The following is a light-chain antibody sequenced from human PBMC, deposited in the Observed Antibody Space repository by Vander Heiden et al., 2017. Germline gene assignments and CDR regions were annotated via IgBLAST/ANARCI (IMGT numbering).Light chain of an antibody. CDR2: GAS. V-gene: IGKV3-20*01. CDR3: QQYGSSPLT. Sequence: EIELTQSPGTLCLSPGERATLSCRTSQSVSSSYLAWYQQKPGQAPRLLIYGASSRATGIPDRFSGSGSGTDFTLTISRLEPEDFAVYYCQQYGSSPLTFGGGTKVEIK. J-gene: IGKJ4*01. CDR1: QSVSSSY.